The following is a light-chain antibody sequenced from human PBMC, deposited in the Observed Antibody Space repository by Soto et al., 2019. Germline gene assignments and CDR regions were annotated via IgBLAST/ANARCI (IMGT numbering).Light chain of an antibody. CDR2: GAS. Sequence: IVLTQSPATLSVSPGERATLSCRASQSVSSSLAWYQQKPGQAPRLLIYGASTRATGIPARFSGSGSGTEFTLTISSLQSEDFAVYYCQQYNNWWTFGQGTKVEI. CDR1: QSVSSS. CDR3: QQYNNWWT. V-gene: IGKV3-15*01. J-gene: IGKJ1*01.